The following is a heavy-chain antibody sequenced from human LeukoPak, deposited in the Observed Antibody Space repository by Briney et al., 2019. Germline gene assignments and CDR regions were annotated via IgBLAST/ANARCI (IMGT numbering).Heavy chain of an antibody. CDR2: INTYNGDT. CDR1: GYTFTSYG. CDR3: ARGTRYSQRSEFDY. D-gene: IGHD5-18*01. Sequence: ASVKVSCKASGYTFTSYGISWVRQAPGQGLEWMGWINTYNGDTNYIQKFQGRVTVTTDTSTTTAYMELRSLRSDDTAVYYCARGTRYSQRSEFDYWGQGTLVTVSS. J-gene: IGHJ4*02. V-gene: IGHV1-18*01.